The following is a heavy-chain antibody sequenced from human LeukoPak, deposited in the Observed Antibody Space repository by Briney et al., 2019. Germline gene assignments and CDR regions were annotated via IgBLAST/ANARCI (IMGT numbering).Heavy chain of an antibody. CDR2: IYYSGTT. J-gene: IGHJ3*02. V-gene: IGHV4-39*07. CDR3: ARTLAYYDILTGYSLLGAFDI. CDR1: GGSISSSIYY. D-gene: IGHD3-9*01. Sequence: PSETLSLTCTVSGGSISSSIYYWGWIRQPPGKGLEWIGSIYYSGTTYYNPSLRSRVTISVDKSKNQFSLKLSSVTAADTAVYYCARTLAYYDILTGYSLLGAFDIWGQGTMVTVSS.